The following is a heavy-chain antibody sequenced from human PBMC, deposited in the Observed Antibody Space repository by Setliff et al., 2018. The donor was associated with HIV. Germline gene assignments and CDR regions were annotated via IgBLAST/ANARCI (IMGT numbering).Heavy chain of an antibody. J-gene: IGHJ4*02. V-gene: IGHV3-7*03. Sequence: LRLSCVASGLTFNRYWMSWVRQAPGKGLEWVSNTKYDGRHADYADSVKGRFTISRDNSKNTLYLQLDSLSADDTAVYYCARDGRNVDRDIDYWGQGTLVTVSS. CDR1: GLTFNRYW. CDR2: TKYDGRHA. D-gene: IGHD1-26*01. CDR3: ARDGRNVDRDIDY.